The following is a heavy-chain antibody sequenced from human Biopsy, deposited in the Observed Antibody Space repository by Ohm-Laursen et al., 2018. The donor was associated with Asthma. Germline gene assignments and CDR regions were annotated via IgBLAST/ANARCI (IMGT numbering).Heavy chain of an antibody. CDR2: IYSGGTS. D-gene: IGHD3-22*01. CDR1: GFAVSRDH. V-gene: IGHV3-53*01. Sequence: GSLRLSCAASGFAVSRDHMFWVRQAPGKGLEWVSVIYSGGTSHTADSVRGRFTISRDYSKNTLYLQMHSLRAEDTAVYYCARGDSSNWSHYYFDYWGQRTLGPVSS. J-gene: IGHJ4*02. CDR3: ARGDSSNWSHYYFDY.